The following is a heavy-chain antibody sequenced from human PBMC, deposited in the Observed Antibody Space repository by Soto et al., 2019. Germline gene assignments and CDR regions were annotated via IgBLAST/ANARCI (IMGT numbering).Heavy chain of an antibody. D-gene: IGHD3-3*01. CDR3: ARVKNYYDFWSGYFDY. CDR2: ISYDGSNK. J-gene: IGHJ4*02. V-gene: IGHV3-30-3*01. Sequence: GGSLRLSCAASGFTFSSYAMHWVRQAPGKGLEWVAVISYDGSNKYYADSVKGRFTISRDNSKNTLYPQMNSLRAEDTAVYYCARVKNYYDFWSGYFDYWGQGTLVTVSS. CDR1: GFTFSSYA.